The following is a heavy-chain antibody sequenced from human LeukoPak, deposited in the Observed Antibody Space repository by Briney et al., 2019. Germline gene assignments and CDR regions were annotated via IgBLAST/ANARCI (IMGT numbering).Heavy chain of an antibody. J-gene: IGHJ4*02. D-gene: IGHD3/OR15-3a*01. CDR2: INTNTGSP. Sequence: ASVKVSCKASGYTFTDYYMHWVRQAPGQGLELMGWINTNTGSPTYAQGFTGRFVFSVDTSVSTTFLQINTLRAEDTAVYFCARDHTAFKRDFIDYWGQGTLVTVSS. CDR3: ARDHTAFKRDFIDY. CDR1: GYTFTDYY. V-gene: IGHV7-4-1*02.